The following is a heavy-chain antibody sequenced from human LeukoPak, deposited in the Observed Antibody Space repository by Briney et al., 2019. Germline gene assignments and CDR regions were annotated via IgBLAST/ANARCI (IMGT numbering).Heavy chain of an antibody. J-gene: IGHJ5*02. CDR2: IYYSGST. V-gene: IGHV4-59*12. Sequence: SETLSLTCTVSGGSISSYYWSWIRQPPGKGLEWIGYIYYSGSTYYNPSLKSRVTISVDTSKNQFSLKLSSVTAADTAVYYCARVSVVPAAEWFDPWGQGTLVTVSS. D-gene: IGHD2-2*01. CDR1: GGSISSYY. CDR3: ARVSVVPAAEWFDP.